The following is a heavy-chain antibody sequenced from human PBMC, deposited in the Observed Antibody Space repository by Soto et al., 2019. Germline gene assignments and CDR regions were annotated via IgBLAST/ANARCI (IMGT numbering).Heavy chain of an antibody. V-gene: IGHV4-30-2*02. D-gene: IGHD3-22*01. CDR1: GGSISSGGYS. J-gene: IGHJ6*02. CDR3: ARRGFYYDSSGYYNEVYYYGMDV. CDR2: IYHSGST. Sequence: SETLSLTCAVSGGSISSGGYSWSWIRQPPGKGLEWIGYIYHSGSTYYNPSLKSRVTISVDTSKNQFSLKLSSVTAADTAVYYCARRGFYYDSSGYYNEVYYYGMDVWGQGTTVTVSS.